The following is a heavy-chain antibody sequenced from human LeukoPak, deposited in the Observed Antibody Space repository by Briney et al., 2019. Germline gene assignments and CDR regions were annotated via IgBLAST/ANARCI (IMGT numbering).Heavy chain of an antibody. V-gene: IGHV4-59*01. Sequence: SETLSLTCTVSGGSISSYYWSWIRQPPRKGLEWIGYIYYSGSTNYNPSLKSRVTISVDTSKNQFSLKLSSVTAADTAVYYCARGRSGSYYNFDYWGQGTLVTVSS. CDR2: IYYSGST. CDR3: ARGRSGSYYNFDY. J-gene: IGHJ4*02. CDR1: GGSISSYY. D-gene: IGHD3-10*01.